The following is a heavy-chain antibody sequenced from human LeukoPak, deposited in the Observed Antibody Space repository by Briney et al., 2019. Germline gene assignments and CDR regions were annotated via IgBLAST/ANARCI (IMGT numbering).Heavy chain of an antibody. CDR3: ARVLAYDSSGYYFDY. CDR2: INSDGGST. D-gene: IGHD3-22*01. V-gene: IGHV3-74*01. CDR1: GFTFSSYW. J-gene: IGHJ4*02. Sequence: GGSLRLSCAASGFTFSSYWMHWVRQAPGKGLVWVSRINSDGGSTSYADSVKGRFTISRDNAKNTLYLQMNSLRAEDTAVYYCARVLAYDSSGYYFDYWGQGTLVTVSS.